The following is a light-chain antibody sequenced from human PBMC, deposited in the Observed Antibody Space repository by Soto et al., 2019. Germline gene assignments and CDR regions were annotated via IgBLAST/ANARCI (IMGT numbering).Light chain of an antibody. Sequence: EIVLTQSPGTLSLSPGERATLSCRASQNVRSNYLAWYQQKPGQSPRLLLFGASSRATGIPDRFSGSGSGTDFSLTIRRLEPEDFALYYCQQYGSSPLTFGQGTKVEIK. J-gene: IGKJ2*01. CDR3: QQYGSSPLT. CDR2: GAS. V-gene: IGKV3-20*01. CDR1: QNVRSNY.